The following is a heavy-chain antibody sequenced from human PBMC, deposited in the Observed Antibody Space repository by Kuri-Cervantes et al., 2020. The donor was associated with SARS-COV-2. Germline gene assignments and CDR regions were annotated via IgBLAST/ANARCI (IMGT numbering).Heavy chain of an antibody. V-gene: IGHV4-59*12. Sequence: SETLSLTCTVSGGSISSYYWSWIRQPPGKGLEWIGYIYYSGSTNYNPSLKSRVTISVDTSKNQFSLKLSSVTAADTAVYYRARLYSSGWYVEYFQHWGQGTLVTVSS. J-gene: IGHJ1*01. D-gene: IGHD6-19*01. CDR2: IYYSGST. CDR3: ARLYSSGWYVEYFQH. CDR1: GGSISSYY.